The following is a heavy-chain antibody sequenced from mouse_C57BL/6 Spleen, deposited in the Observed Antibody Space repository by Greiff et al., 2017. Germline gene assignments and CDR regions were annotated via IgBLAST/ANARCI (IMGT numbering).Heavy chain of an antibody. CDR1: GYTFTSYW. CDR3: TRPYDSSYWYFDV. CDR2: IYPGNSDT. V-gene: IGHV1-5*01. J-gene: IGHJ1*03. Sequence: EVQLQQSGTVLARPGASVKMSCKTSGYTFTSYWMHWVKQRPGQGLEWIGAIYPGNSDTSYNQKFKGKAKLTAVTSASTAYMELSSLTNEDSAVYYCTRPYDSSYWYFDVWGTGTTVTVSS. D-gene: IGHD1-1*01.